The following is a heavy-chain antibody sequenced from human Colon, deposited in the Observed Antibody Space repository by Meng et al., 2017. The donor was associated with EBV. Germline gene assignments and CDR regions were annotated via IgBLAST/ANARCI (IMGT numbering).Heavy chain of an antibody. Sequence: QGQLVQFGAEVKQPGSSGKVSCKASGGTFSSYAISWVRQAPGQGLEWMGGIIPILGIANYAQKFQGRVTITADKSTSTAYMELSSLRSDDTAVYYCARVEVGITSGDYWGQGTLVTVSS. V-gene: IGHV1-69*10. J-gene: IGHJ4*02. D-gene: IGHD1-26*01. CDR2: IIPILGIA. CDR3: ARVEVGITSGDY. CDR1: GGTFSSYA.